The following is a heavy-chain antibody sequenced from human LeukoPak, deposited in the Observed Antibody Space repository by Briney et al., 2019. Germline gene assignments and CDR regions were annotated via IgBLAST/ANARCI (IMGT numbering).Heavy chain of an antibody. J-gene: IGHJ3*02. Sequence: PGGSLRLSCAASGFTFDDYAMHWVRQAPGKGLEWVSGISWNSGSIGYADSVKGRFTISRDNAKNSLYLQMNSLRAEDTALYYCAKEMMATMNDAFDIWGQGTMVTVSS. CDR1: GFTFDDYA. D-gene: IGHD5-24*01. V-gene: IGHV3-9*01. CDR3: AKEMMATMNDAFDI. CDR2: ISWNSGSI.